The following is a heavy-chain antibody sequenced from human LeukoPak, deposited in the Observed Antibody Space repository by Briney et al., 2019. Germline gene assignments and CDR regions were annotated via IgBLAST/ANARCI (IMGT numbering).Heavy chain of an antibody. CDR2: IYHSGAA. CDR1: GDSISSDGHS. D-gene: IGHD1-26*01. Sequence: PSETLSLTCGVSGDSISSDGHSWSWIRQPPGKGLEWVGYIYHSGAAYHNPSLKSRLALSVDTSNNQFSLRLRSVTAADAAVYYCVRGVGGEYFYFDRWGQGALVTVSA. CDR3: VRGVGGEYFYFDR. J-gene: IGHJ4*02. V-gene: IGHV4-30-4*07.